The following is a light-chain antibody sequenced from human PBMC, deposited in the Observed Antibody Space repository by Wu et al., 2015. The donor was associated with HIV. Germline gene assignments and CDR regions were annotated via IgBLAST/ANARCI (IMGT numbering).Light chain of an antibody. J-gene: IGKJ3*01. CDR1: QTFTSAN. Sequence: EIVLTQSPGTLSVSPGERATLSCRPSQTFTSANLAWYQQKPGQAPRLLIYGASSRATGVSDRFSGSKSGTDFTLTISRLEPEDFAMYYCQQYGSSPTTFGPGTKVDMK. CDR3: QQYGSSPTT. V-gene: IGKV3-20*01. CDR2: GAS.